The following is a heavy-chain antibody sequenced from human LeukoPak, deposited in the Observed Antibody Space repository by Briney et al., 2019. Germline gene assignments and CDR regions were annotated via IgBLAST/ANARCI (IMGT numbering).Heavy chain of an antibody. D-gene: IGHD4-23*01. CDR2: SYFIGSP. CDR1: GSIISYY. V-gene: IGHV4-59*08. J-gene: IGHJ4*02. Sequence: PSETLSLTCTVDGSIISYYWSWIRQAPGKGLEWIGHSYFIGSPNYNPSLTSRVTISIDTPKNQFSLKLSSVTAADTAVYYCAGARSTVGWRSFDYWGQGILVTVSS. CDR3: AGARSTVGWRSFDY.